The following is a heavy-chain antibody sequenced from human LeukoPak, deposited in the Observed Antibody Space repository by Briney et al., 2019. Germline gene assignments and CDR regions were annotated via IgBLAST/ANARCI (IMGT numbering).Heavy chain of an antibody. CDR1: GFTVSSNY. V-gene: IGHV3-66*01. CDR3: ARDRWELGAFDI. Sequence: GGSLRLSCAASGFTVSSNYMSWVGQAPRKGVEWASGIYSGGSTYYADSVKGRFTISRDNSKNTLYLQMISLRAEDTAVYYCARDRWELGAFDIWGQGTMVTVSS. CDR2: IYSGGST. D-gene: IGHD1-26*01. J-gene: IGHJ3*02.